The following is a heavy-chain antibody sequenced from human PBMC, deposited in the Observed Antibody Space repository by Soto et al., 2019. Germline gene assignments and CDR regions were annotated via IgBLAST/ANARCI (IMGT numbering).Heavy chain of an antibody. CDR1: GFTFTDDY. CDR2: ISGSGGTI. V-gene: IGHV3-11*01. J-gene: IGHJ4*02. D-gene: IGHD2-21*01. CDR3: ARGYSAIEY. Sequence: QVQLVESGGGLVKPGGSLRLSCAASGFTFTDDYMTWVRQAPGKGLEWISYISGSGGTIYYADSVKGRFTISRDNAKTSLYLQMNNLRAEDSALYYCARGYSAIEYWGQGTPVTVSS.